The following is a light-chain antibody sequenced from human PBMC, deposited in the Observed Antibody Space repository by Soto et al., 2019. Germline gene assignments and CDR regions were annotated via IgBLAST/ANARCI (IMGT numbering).Light chain of an antibody. V-gene: IGKV3-15*01. J-gene: IGKJ2*01. CDR1: RSVSSN. CDR3: QQYNNWPPGT. Sequence: EIVMTQSPATLSVSPGERATLSCRASRSVSSNLAWYQQKPGQAPRLLIYGASARATGIPARFSGSGSGTEFTLTISSLQSADFAIYYCQQYNNWPPGTFGQGTKLEIK. CDR2: GAS.